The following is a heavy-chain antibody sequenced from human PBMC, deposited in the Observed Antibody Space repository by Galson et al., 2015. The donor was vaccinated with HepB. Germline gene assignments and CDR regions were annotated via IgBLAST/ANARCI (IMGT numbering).Heavy chain of an antibody. CDR3: ARDQWELPSSG. Sequence: SGYTFTGYYMHWVRQAPGQGLEWMGWINPNSGGTNYAQKFQGRVTMTRDTSISTAYMELSRLRSDDTAVYYCARDQWELPSSGWGQGTLVTVSS. J-gene: IGHJ4*02. V-gene: IGHV1-2*02. CDR2: INPNSGGT. D-gene: IGHD1-26*01. CDR1: GYTFTGYY.